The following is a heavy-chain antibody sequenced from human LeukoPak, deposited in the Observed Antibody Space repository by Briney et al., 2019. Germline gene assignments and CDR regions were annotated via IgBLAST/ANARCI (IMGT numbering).Heavy chain of an antibody. CDR3: ARETNSSGWYLENWFDP. D-gene: IGHD6-19*01. J-gene: IGHJ5*02. CDR1: GYTFTGYY. CDR2: INPNSGGT. V-gene: IGHV1-2*02. Sequence: ASVKVSCKASGYTFTGYYMHWVRQAPGQGLEWMGWINPNSGGTNYAQKFQGRVTMTRDTSISTAYMELSRLRSDDTAVYYCARETNSSGWYLENWFDPWGQGTLVTVSS.